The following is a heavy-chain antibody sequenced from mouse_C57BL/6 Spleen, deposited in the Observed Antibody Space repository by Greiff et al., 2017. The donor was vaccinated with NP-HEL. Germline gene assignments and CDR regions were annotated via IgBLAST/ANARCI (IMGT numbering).Heavy chain of an antibody. D-gene: IGHD1-1*01. CDR1: GFTFSSYA. Sequence: EVQLVESGGGLVKPGGSLKLSCAASGFTFSSYAMSWVRQTPEKRLEWVATISDGGSYTYYPDNVKGRFTISRDNAKNNLYLQMSHLKSEDTAMYYCARAFFYYDGSSSGAMDYWGQGTSVTVSS. V-gene: IGHV5-4*01. CDR3: ARAFFYYDGSSSGAMDY. CDR2: ISDGGSYT. J-gene: IGHJ4*01.